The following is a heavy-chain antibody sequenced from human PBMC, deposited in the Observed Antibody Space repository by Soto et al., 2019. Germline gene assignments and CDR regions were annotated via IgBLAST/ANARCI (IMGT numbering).Heavy chain of an antibody. Sequence: SETLSLTCTVSGGSISSSSYYWGWIRQPPGKGLEWIGSIYYSGSTYYNPSLKSRVTISVDTSKNQFSLKLSSVTAADTAVYYCARELLAHYYYYMDVWGKGTTVTVSS. J-gene: IGHJ6*03. CDR2: IYYSGST. CDR3: ARELLAHYYYYMDV. D-gene: IGHD2-15*01. V-gene: IGHV4-39*02. CDR1: GGSISSSSYY.